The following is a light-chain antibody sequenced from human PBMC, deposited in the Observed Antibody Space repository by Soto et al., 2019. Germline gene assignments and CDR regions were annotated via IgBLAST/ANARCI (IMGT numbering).Light chain of an antibody. J-gene: IGLJ1*01. CDR2: AVS. CDR1: SSDIGSYDH. V-gene: IGLV2-14*03. Sequence: ALAQPASVSGSPGQSITISCSGTSSDIGSYDHVAWYQQFPGKSPKLIIYAVSDRPSGVSDRFSGSKSGISASLTISGLQTEDEADYYCISYTDRQSYLFGTGTKVTVL. CDR3: ISYTDRQSYL.